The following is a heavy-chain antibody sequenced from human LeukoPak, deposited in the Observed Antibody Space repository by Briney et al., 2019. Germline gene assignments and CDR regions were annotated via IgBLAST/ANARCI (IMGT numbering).Heavy chain of an antibody. CDR3: ARRFSNGWVYHHGLDV. D-gene: IGHD6-19*01. CDR1: GGSISTDSYY. V-gene: IGHV4-39*01. J-gene: IGHJ6*02. Sequence: SETLSLTCTVSGGSISTDSYYWGWIRQPPGKGLQWIGSIYYSGSTYYSSSLQSRVTMSVDTSKNQFSLKLSSVTAADTAVYYCARRFSNGWVYHHGLDVWGQGTTVTVSS. CDR2: IYYSGST.